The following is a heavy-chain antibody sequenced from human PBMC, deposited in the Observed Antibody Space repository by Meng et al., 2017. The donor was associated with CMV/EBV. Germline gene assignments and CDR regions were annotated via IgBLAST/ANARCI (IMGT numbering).Heavy chain of an antibody. J-gene: IGHJ6*02. D-gene: IGHD2-2*02. V-gene: IGHV4-34*01. CDR1: GGSFSGYY. CDR2: INHSGST. CDR3: ARADIVVVPAAIRYYYYGMDV. Sequence: SETLSLTCAVYGGSFSGYYWSWIRQPPGKGLVWIGEINHSGSTNYNPSLKSRVTISVDTSKNQFSLKLSSVTAADTAVYYCARADIVVVPAAIRYYYYGMDVWGQGTTVTVSS.